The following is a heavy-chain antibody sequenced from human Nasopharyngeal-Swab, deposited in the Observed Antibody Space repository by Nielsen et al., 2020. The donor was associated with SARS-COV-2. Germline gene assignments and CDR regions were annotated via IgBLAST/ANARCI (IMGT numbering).Heavy chain of an antibody. CDR2: MNPNSGNT. V-gene: IGHV1-8*01. CDR3: ARIRVAAAGTPDY. D-gene: IGHD6-13*01. Sequence: ASVKVSCKASGYTFTSYDINWVRQATGQGLEWMGWMNPNSGNTGYAQRFQGRVTMTRNTSISTAYMELSSLRSDDTAVYYCARIRVAAAGTPDYWGQGTLVTVSS. CDR1: GYTFTSYD. J-gene: IGHJ4*02.